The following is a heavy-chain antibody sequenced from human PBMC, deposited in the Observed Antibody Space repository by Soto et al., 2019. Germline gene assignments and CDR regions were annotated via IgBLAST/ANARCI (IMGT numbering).Heavy chain of an antibody. CDR3: ARGLSAVPSCLGY. Sequence: EVQLVESGGGLVQPGRSLRLSCVASGFTFEDYVMHWVRQVPGKGLEWVSGISWNSGNINYADSVKGRFAISRDNAMNSLYLQMNSLRPEDTALYCCARGLSAVPSCLGYWGQGTLVTVSS. V-gene: IGHV3-9*01. D-gene: IGHD3-16*01. CDR2: ISWNSGNI. CDR1: GFTFEDYV. J-gene: IGHJ4*02.